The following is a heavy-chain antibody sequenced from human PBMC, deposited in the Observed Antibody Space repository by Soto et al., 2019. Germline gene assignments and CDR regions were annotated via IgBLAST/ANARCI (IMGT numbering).Heavy chain of an antibody. Sequence: QVQLQESGPGLVKPSQTLSLTCTVSGGSISSGGYYWSWIRQHPGKGLAWIGYIYYSGSTYYNPSLKSRVTISVHTSKNQFSRKLSSVTAADTAVYYCARAQELVATIDRWGKGTLVTVSS. CDR3: ARAQELVATIDR. V-gene: IGHV4-31*03. CDR1: GGSISSGGYY. CDR2: IYYSGST. J-gene: IGHJ5*02. D-gene: IGHD6-6*01.